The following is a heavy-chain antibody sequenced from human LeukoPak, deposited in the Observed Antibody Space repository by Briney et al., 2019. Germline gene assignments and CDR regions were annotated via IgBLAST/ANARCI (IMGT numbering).Heavy chain of an antibody. Sequence: SETLSLTCTVSGGSISSSSYYWGWIRQPPGKGLEWIGFIYHSGSTDYNPSLKSRGTISVDTSKNQFSLKLSSVTAADTAVYYCARTNYYGSGSYYPDLWGQGTLVTVSS. J-gene: IGHJ5*02. CDR1: GGSISSSSYY. CDR3: ARTNYYGSGSYYPDL. V-gene: IGHV4-39*07. D-gene: IGHD3-10*01. CDR2: IYHSGST.